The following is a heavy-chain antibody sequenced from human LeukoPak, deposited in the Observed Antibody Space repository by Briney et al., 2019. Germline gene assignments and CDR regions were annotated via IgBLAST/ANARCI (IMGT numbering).Heavy chain of an antibody. CDR1: VGTFISYT. CDR3: ARDDSTYYDSSGYRYYYYMDV. D-gene: IGHD3-22*01. Sequence: ASVTVSCKASVGTFISYTFSWVRQAPGQGLEWMGGIIPIFGTANYAQKFQGRVTVTTDESTSTAYVELSSLRSEDTAVYYCARDDSTYYDSSGYRYYYYMDVWGKGTTVTVSS. CDR2: IIPIFGTA. J-gene: IGHJ6*03. V-gene: IGHV1-69*05.